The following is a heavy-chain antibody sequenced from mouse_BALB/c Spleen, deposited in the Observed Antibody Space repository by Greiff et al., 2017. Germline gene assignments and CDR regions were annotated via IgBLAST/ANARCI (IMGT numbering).Heavy chain of an antibody. Sequence: EVNLVESGGGLVKPGGSLKLSCAASGFTFSSYAMSWVRQSPEKRLEWVAEISSGGSYTYYPDTVTGRFTISRDNAKNTLYLEMSSLRSEDTAMYYCASYYGSSSWFAYWGQGTLVTVSA. CDR1: GFTFSSYA. CDR3: ASYYGSSSWFAY. J-gene: IGHJ3*01. V-gene: IGHV5-9-4*01. CDR2: ISSGGSYT. D-gene: IGHD1-1*01.